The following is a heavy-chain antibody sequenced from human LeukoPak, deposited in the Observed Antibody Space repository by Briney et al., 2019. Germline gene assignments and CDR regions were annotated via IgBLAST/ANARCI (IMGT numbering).Heavy chain of an antibody. Sequence: SGTLSLTCAVSGGSISSSNWWSWVRQPPGKGLEWIGEIYHSGSTNYNPSLKSRVTISVDKPKNQFSLKLSSVTAADTAVYYCARIRRERPFDYWGQGTLVTVSS. D-gene: IGHD1-1*01. J-gene: IGHJ4*02. CDR2: IYHSGST. CDR3: ARIRRERPFDY. V-gene: IGHV4-4*02. CDR1: GGSISSSNW.